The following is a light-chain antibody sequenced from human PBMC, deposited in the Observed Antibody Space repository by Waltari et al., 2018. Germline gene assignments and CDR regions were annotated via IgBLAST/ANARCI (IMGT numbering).Light chain of an antibody. Sequence: EIVLTQSPATLSLSPGERATLSCRASQNLNSYFAWYQQKPGQPPRLLIYDASNRAAGIPARFSGTGSGTDFTLTISSLEPEDFVVYYCQQRSNWPLTFGGGTKVEI. CDR3: QQRSNWPLT. J-gene: IGKJ4*01. CDR2: DAS. V-gene: IGKV3-11*01. CDR1: QNLNSY.